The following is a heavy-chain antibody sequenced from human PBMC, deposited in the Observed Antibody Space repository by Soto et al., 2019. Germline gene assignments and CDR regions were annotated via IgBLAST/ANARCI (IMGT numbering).Heavy chain of an antibody. Sequence: SETLSLTCSVYGGSFSVYYWSWIRQPPGKGLEWIGEINHSGSTNYNPSLKSRVTISVDTSKNQFSLKLSSVTAADTAVYYCARMVLGGSYYDCLWFDPWGQGTLVTVSS. D-gene: IGHD1-26*01. J-gene: IGHJ5*02. CDR3: ARMVLGGSYYDCLWFDP. V-gene: IGHV4-34*01. CDR2: INHSGST. CDR1: GGSFSVYY.